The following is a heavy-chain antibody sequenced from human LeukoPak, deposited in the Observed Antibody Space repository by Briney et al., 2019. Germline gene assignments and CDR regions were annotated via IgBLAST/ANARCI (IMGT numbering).Heavy chain of an antibody. J-gene: IGHJ3*02. Sequence: SETLSLTCAVYGGSFSGYYWSWIRQPPGKGLEWIGEINHSGSTNYNPSLKSRVTISVDTSKNQFSLKLSSVTAADTAVYYCARDSSSGWYLGAFDIWGQGTMVTVSS. V-gene: IGHV4-34*01. CDR3: ARDSSSGWYLGAFDI. CDR2: INHSGST. D-gene: IGHD6-19*01. CDR1: GGSFSGYY.